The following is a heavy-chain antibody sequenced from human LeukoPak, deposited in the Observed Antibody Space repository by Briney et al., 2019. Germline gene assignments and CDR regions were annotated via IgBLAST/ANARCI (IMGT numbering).Heavy chain of an antibody. V-gene: IGHV1-69-2*01. CDR1: GYTFLDYY. Sequence: GASVKVSCKAAGYTFLDYYIQWVQQAPGKGLEWMGRVDPENGETIYAEKFRGRVTITADTSIDTAYLELTNLRIEDTAVYYCATAIPYNWGQGTLVTVSS. CDR3: ATAIPYN. J-gene: IGHJ4*02. CDR2: VDPENGET. D-gene: IGHD2-2*01.